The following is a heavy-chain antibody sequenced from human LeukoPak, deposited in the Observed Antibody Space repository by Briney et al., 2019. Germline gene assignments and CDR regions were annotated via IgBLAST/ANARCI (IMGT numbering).Heavy chain of an antibody. CDR1: GFTFDDYA. CDR3: AKDGAKYYDFWSGYYPYYYYYGMDV. Sequence: GRSLRLSCAASGFTFDDYAMHWVRQAPGQGLGWVSGISWNSGSIGYADFVKGRFTISRDNAKNSLYLQMNSLRAEDTALYYCAKDGAKYYDFWSGYYPYYYYYGMDVWGQGTTVTVSS. D-gene: IGHD3-3*01. CDR2: ISWNSGSI. J-gene: IGHJ6*02. V-gene: IGHV3-9*01.